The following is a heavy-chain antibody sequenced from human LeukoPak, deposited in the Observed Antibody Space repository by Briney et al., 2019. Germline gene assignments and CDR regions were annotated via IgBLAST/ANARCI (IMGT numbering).Heavy chain of an antibody. D-gene: IGHD3-16*01. CDR1: GFTDSAND. Sequence: PGGSLRLSCAASGFTDSANDMSWVRQAPGKGLEWVSLIYAGGSSSAFYADSVKGRFTASRHDSQNTLDLQMNGLRADDTAVYYCLREGVGDAPSWGQGTLVTVSS. V-gene: IGHV3-53*04. CDR2: IYAGGSSSA. CDR3: LREGVGDAPS. J-gene: IGHJ4*02.